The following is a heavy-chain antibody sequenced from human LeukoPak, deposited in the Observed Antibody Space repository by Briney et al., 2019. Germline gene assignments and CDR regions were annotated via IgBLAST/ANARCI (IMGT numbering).Heavy chain of an antibody. CDR3: CRGRTEPYAKYYCDY. CDR2: IRSKTYGGTA. D-gene: IGHD2-8*01. Sequence: GGSLRLSCTTSGFTFGDYAMNWVRQAPGQGLEWVGLIRSKTYGGTAEYAASVQGRFSVSRDDSRIFAFLQMDSLKTEDTGVYHCCRGRTEPYAKYYCDYWGQGILLTVSS. V-gene: IGHV3-49*04. CDR1: GFTFGDYA. J-gene: IGHJ4*02.